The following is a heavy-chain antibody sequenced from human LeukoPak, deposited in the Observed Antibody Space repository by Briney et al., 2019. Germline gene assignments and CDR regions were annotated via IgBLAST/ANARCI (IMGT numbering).Heavy chain of an antibody. Sequence: GESLKISCKGSGCRFTSYWISWVRQMPGKGLEWMGRIDPSDSYTNYSPSFQGHVTISADKSISTVYLQWSSLKASDTAMYYCARHSAGIVVAGKWGQGTLVTVSS. D-gene: IGHD6-19*01. CDR2: IDPSDSYT. CDR3: ARHSAGIVVAGK. V-gene: IGHV5-10-1*01. J-gene: IGHJ4*02. CDR1: GCRFTSYW.